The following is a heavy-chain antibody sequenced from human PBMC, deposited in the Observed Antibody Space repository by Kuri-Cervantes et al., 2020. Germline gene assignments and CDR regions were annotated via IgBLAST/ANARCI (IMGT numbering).Heavy chain of an antibody. D-gene: IGHD6-6*01. V-gene: IGHV5-51*01. Sequence: GESLKISCQGSGYSFTTYWIGWVRQKPGKGLEWMGVINPSDSDVRFTPSFQGQVTISADKSTGIAYLQWSTLEASDTAMYFCARLREYSTSSDYFDYWGQGTLVTVSS. CDR1: GYSFTTYW. CDR2: INPSDSDV. J-gene: IGHJ4*02. CDR3: ARLREYSTSSDYFDY.